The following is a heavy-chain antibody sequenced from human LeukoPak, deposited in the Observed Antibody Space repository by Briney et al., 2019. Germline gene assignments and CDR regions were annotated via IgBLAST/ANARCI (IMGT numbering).Heavy chain of an antibody. CDR2: VSYSGST. CDR3: AGSPLIYYDTSGYYLS. V-gene: IGHV4-59*01. J-gene: IGHJ4*02. CDR1: SGSISSYY. D-gene: IGHD3-22*01. Sequence: SETLSLTCTVSSGSISSYYWSWVRQPPGKGLECIGYVSYSGSTNYNPSLTSRVTISVDTSKNQYSLKLTSVTAADTAVYYCAGSPLIYYDTSGYYLSWGQGTLVTVSS.